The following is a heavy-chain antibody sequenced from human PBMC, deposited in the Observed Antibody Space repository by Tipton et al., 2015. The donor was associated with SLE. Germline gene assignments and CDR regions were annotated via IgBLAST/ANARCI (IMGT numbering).Heavy chain of an antibody. CDR1: GFTFDDYA. CDR3: AKDNLGGGGDSTFDY. J-gene: IGHJ4*02. Sequence: SLRLSCAASGFTFDDYAMHWVRQAPGKGLEWVSGISWNSGSIAYADSVKGRFTISRDNAKNSLYLQMNSLRAEDTAFYYCAKDNLGGGGDSTFDYWGQGTLVTVSS. V-gene: IGHV3-9*01. CDR2: ISWNSGSI. D-gene: IGHD4-17*01.